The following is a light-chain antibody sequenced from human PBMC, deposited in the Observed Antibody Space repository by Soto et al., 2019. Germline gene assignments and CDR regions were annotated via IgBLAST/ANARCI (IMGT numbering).Light chain of an antibody. CDR3: CADAGRSTYV. CDR1: SSDVGSYNF. CDR2: EVS. Sequence: QSALTQPASVSGSPGQSITISCPRTSSDVGSYNFVSWYQQHPGEVPKVMIYEVSKRPSGVSDRFSGSKSGNTASLTISGLQAEDEADYYCCADAGRSTYVFGTGTKVTVL. V-gene: IGLV2-23*02. J-gene: IGLJ1*01.